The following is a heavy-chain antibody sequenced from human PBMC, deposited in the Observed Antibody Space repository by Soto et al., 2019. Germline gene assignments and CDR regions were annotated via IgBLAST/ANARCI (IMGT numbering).Heavy chain of an antibody. D-gene: IGHD2-15*01. CDR3: ARAHCSGGSCYSDYYYYGMDV. CDR1: GGTFSSYA. J-gene: IGHJ6*02. V-gene: IGHV1-69*01. Sequence: KVSCKASGGTFSSYAISWVRQAPGQGLEWMGGIIPIFGTANYAQKFQGRVTITADESTSTAYMELSSLRSEDTAVYYCARAHCSGGSCYSDYYYYGMDVWGQGTTVTVSS. CDR2: IIPIFGTA.